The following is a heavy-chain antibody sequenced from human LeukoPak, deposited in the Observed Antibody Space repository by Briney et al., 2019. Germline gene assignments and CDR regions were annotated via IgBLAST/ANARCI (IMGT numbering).Heavy chain of an antibody. Sequence: PGGSLRLSCAASGFTFDDYAMPWVRQAPGKGLEWVSGISWNSGSIGYADSVKGRFTISRDNAKNSLYLQMNSLRAEDTALYYCAKGTEAYYYDSSGYDYWGQGTLVTVSS. CDR3: AKGTEAYYYDSSGYDY. D-gene: IGHD3-22*01. CDR2: ISWNSGSI. CDR1: GFTFDDYA. V-gene: IGHV3-9*01. J-gene: IGHJ4*02.